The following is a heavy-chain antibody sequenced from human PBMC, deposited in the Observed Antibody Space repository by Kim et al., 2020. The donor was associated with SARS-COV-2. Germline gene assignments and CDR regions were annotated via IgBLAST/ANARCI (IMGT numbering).Heavy chain of an antibody. CDR2: ISWDGGGT. J-gene: IGHJ6*02. CDR3: AKDLGYCSSTSCYNYYYYGMDV. CDR1: GFTFDDYT. V-gene: IGHV3-43*01. D-gene: IGHD2-2*01. Sequence: GGSLRLSCAASGFTFDDYTMHWVRQAPGKGLEWVSLISWDGGGTYYADSVKGRFTISRDNSKNSLYLQMNSLRTEDTALYYCAKDLGYCSSTSCYNYYYYGMDVWGQGTTVTVSS.